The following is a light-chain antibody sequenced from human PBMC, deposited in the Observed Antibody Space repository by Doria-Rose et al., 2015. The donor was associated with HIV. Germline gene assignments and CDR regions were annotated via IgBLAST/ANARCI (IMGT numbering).Light chain of an antibody. CDR2: STN. CDR3: VLYVGSGLYA. V-gene: IGLV8-61*01. J-gene: IGLJ1*01. CDR1: SGSVSTSYY. Sequence: QSVVTQPPSFSVSPGGTVTLTCGLSSGSVSTSYYPSWYQQTPGQAPRTLIYSTNTRSSGVPDRFSGSILGNKAALTITGAQADDESDYYCVLYVGSGLYAFGTGTKVTVL.